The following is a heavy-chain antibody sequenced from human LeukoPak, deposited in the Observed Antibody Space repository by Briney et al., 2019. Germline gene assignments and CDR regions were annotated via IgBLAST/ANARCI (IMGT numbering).Heavy chain of an antibody. J-gene: IGHJ4*02. D-gene: IGHD6-13*01. CDR1: GFTFDDYA. V-gene: IGHV3-43*02. Sequence: GGSLRLSSAASGFTFDDYAMHWVRQAPGKGLEWVSLISGDGGSTYYADSVKGRFTISRDNSRNSLYLQMNSLRTEDTALYYCAKDIFGAAAEVPPYDYWGQGTLVTVSS. CDR3: AKDIFGAAAEVPPYDY. CDR2: ISGDGGST.